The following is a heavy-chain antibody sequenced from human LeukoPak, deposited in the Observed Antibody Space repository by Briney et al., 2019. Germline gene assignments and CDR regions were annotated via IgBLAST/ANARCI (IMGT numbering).Heavy chain of an antibody. J-gene: IGHJ4*02. Sequence: ASVKVSCKVSGYTLTELSMHWVRQAPGKGLEWMGGFDPEDGETIYAQKFQGRATMTTDTSTSTAYMELRSLRSDDTAVYYCVWFGELLSAYYFDYWGQGTLVTVSS. CDR3: VWFGELLSAYYFDY. CDR2: FDPEDGET. V-gene: IGHV1-24*01. D-gene: IGHD3-10*01. CDR1: GYTLTELS.